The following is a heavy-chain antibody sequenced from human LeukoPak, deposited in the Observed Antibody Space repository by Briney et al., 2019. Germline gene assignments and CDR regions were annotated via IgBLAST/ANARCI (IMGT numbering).Heavy chain of an antibody. Sequence: GASVKVSCKSSGGTFSRYGIIWVRQAPGQGLEWMGRIIPILGITNYAQKFQGRVTITADKSTTTAYMELSSLRSEDTAVYFCARGFESSTSYVSDFDFWGQGSLVTVSS. CDR1: GGTFSRYG. J-gene: IGHJ4*02. CDR3: ARGFESSTSYVSDFDF. D-gene: IGHD3-16*01. V-gene: IGHV1-69*04. CDR2: IIPILGIT.